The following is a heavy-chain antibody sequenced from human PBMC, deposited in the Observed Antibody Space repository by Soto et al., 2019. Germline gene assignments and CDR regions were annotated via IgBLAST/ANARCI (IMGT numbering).Heavy chain of an antibody. CDR3: ARFFGSGFDY. J-gene: IGHJ4*02. CDR1: GFTFSTDT. CDR2: ISTSGATR. D-gene: IGHD6-19*01. Sequence: EVQLVESGGGLVQPGGSLRLSCVASGFTFSTDTMNWVRQAPGKGLEWVAHISTSGATRYYADSVKGRFTISRDNAKTSVYLQMDSLRNEDKAVYYCARFFGSGFDYWGQGTLVTVSS. V-gene: IGHV3-48*02.